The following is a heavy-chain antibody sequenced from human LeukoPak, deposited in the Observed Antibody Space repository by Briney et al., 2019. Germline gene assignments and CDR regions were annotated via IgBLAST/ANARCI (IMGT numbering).Heavy chain of an antibody. J-gene: IGHJ4*02. D-gene: IGHD5-12*01. Sequence: MPSETLSLTCTVSGGSISSSSYYWGWIRQPPGKGLEWIGSIYYSGSTYYNPSLKSRVTISVDTSKNQFSLKLSSVTAADTAVYYCARGAAGWLRFREVVDWGQGTLVTVSS. CDR3: ARGAAGWLRFREVVD. CDR1: GGSISSSSYY. V-gene: IGHV4-39*07. CDR2: IYYSGST.